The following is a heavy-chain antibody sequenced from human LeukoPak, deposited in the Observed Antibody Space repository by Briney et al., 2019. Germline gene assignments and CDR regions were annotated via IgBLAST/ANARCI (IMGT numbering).Heavy chain of an antibody. V-gene: IGHV4-4*08. Sequence: KPSETLSLTCTVSGGSISSYYWSWIRQPPGKGLEWIGRIYTTGITNYNPSLKSRVTISADTSKNQFSLKLSSVTAADTAVYYCAREGRRGYCSSTSCYTGWFDPWGQGTRVTVSS. D-gene: IGHD2-2*02. J-gene: IGHJ5*02. CDR1: GGSISSYY. CDR3: AREGRRGYCSSTSCYTGWFDP. CDR2: IYTTGIT.